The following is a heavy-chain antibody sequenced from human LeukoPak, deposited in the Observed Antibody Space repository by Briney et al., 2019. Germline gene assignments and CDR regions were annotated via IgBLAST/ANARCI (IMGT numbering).Heavy chain of an antibody. D-gene: IGHD6-13*01. V-gene: IGHV1-8*02. CDR3: ARYELAAGGNYYGMDV. Sequence: GASVKVSCKASGGTFSSYAINWVRQATGQGLEWMGWMNPNSGNTGYAQKFQGRVTMTRNTSISTAYMELSSLRTEDTAVYYCARYELAAGGNYYGMDVWGQGTTVTVSS. CDR2: MNPNSGNT. CDR1: GGTFSSYA. J-gene: IGHJ6*02.